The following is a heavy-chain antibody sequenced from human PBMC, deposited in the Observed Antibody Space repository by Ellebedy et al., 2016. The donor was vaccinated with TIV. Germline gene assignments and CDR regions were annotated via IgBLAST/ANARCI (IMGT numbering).Heavy chain of an antibody. CDR2: MNPNSGNT. J-gene: IGHJ4*02. V-gene: IGHV1-8*01. CDR3: VRDTHYYDSSGLY. D-gene: IGHD3-22*01. CDR1: GYTLTNYD. Sequence: ASVKVSCKASGYTLTNYDINWVRQATGQGLEWMGWMNPNSGNTGYAQKFQGRVTMTRNTSISTAYMELSRLRSEDTAVYYCVRDTHYYDSSGLYWGQGTLVTVSS.